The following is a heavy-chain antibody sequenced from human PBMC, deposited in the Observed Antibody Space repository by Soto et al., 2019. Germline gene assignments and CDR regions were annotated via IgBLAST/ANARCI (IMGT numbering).Heavy chain of an antibody. CDR3: AKGYCSSTSCYRVDY. D-gene: IGHD2-2*01. CDR2: ISGSDGKT. J-gene: IGHJ4*02. CDR1: GFSFGSYA. V-gene: IGHV3-23*01. Sequence: LRLSCAASGFSFGSYALSWVRQAPGKGLEWVSTISGSDGKTFYADSVKGRFSISRDNSKNTLYLQMNSLRAEDTAVYYCAKGYCSSTSCYRVDYWGQGTLVTVSS.